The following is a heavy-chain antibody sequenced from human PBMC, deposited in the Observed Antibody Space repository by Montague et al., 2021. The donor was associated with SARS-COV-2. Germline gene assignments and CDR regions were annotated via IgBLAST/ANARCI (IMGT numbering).Heavy chain of an antibody. CDR2: T. CDR3: ARDTDSGSYWEAFDI. V-gene: IGHV3-74*01. J-gene: IGHJ3*02. D-gene: IGHD1-26*01. Sequence: TTYAASVKGRFTISRDNAKNTLYLQMNSLRAEDTAGYYCARDTDSGSYWEAFDIWGQGTMVTVSS.